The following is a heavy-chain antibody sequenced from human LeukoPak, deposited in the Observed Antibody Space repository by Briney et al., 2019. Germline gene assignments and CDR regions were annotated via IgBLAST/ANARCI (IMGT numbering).Heavy chain of an antibody. Sequence: PSETLSLTCTVSGASVSGHSWSWIRQPPEKGPEWIGYVHYNGGTNNNPSLRSRVTISLDTSKNQLSLKLTSVTAADTAVYYCAKYGSGRYLDYWGQGTLVTVSS. D-gene: IGHD3-10*01. CDR3: AKYGSGRYLDY. CDR1: GASVSGHS. CDR2: VHYNGGT. J-gene: IGHJ4*02. V-gene: IGHV4-59*02.